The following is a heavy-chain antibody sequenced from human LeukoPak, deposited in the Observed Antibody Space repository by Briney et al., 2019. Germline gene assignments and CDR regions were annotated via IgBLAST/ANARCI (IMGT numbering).Heavy chain of an antibody. V-gene: IGHV3-48*03. D-gene: IGHD3-16*01. CDR1: GFTFSSSD. CDR3: ARDRGYYSYYGMDV. CDR2: ISSSGGSI. Sequence: GGSLRLSCAASGFTFSSSDMNWVRQAPGKGLEWVSFISSSGGSIYYADSVKGRFTISRDNAKNSLYLQMNSLRAEDTALYCCARDRGYYSYYGMDVWGQGTTVTVSS. J-gene: IGHJ6*02.